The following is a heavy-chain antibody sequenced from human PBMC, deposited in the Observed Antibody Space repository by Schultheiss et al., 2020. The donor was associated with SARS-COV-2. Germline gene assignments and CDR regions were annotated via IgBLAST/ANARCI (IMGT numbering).Heavy chain of an antibody. CDR3: AKGPIRWAGELLSYFDY. Sequence: SVKVSCKTSGGTFSNYTISWVRQAPGQGPEWMGGIIPIFGTANYAQKFQGRVTITADESTNTAYMELRSLRSEDTAVYYCAKGPIRWAGELLSYFDYWGQGTLVTVSS. CDR2: IIPIFGTA. V-gene: IGHV1-69*13. J-gene: IGHJ4*02. CDR1: GGTFSNYT. D-gene: IGHD3-10*01.